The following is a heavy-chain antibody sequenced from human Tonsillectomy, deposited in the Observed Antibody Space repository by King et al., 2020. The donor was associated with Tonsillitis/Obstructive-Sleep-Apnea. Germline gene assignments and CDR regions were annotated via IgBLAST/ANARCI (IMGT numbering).Heavy chain of an antibody. CDR3: ACFLYFDFCIDKISSLSLYYYGMDV. CDR2: ISSSSSYI. CDR1: GFTFSSYS. J-gene: IGHJ6*02. Sequence: VQLVESGGGLVKPGGSLRLSCAASGFTFSSYSMNWVRQAPGKGLEWVSSISSSSSYIYYADSVKGRLTISRDNAKNSLYLQMNSLSVEDTAVYYCACFLYFDFCIDKISSLSLYYYGMDVWGQGTTVTVSS. D-gene: IGHD3-3*01. V-gene: IGHV3-21*01.